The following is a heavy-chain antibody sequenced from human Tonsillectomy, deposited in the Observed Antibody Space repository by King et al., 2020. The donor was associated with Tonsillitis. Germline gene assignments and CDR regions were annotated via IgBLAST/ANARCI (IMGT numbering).Heavy chain of an antibody. CDR1: GFTFSNYA. CDR3: ARARLWFVDLLSGYGDY. D-gene: IGHD3-10*01. V-gene: IGHV3-30*01. J-gene: IGHJ4*02. Sequence: VQLVESGGGVVQPGRSLRLSCAASGFTFSNYAMHWVRQAPGKGLEWVAAISYDGRDKYYADSVKGRFTISRDNFQNTLYLQMNSLGAEDTAVYYCARARLWFVDLLSGYGDYWGQGTLVTVSS. CDR2: ISYDGRDK.